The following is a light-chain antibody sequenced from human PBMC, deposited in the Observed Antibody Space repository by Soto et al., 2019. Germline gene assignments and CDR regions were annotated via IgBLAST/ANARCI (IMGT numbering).Light chain of an antibody. CDR2: AAS. CDR1: QSISSS. J-gene: IGKJ1*01. CDR3: QKSFNFPRT. V-gene: IGKV1-39*01. Sequence: DIEMTQSPSSLSASVGETITITCRASQSISSSLNWFQHSPGQPPKLLLFAASNLHAGVPPRFSGSGSGTSFSLTIRSLQPEDFATYYCQKSFNFPRTFGPGTRVEFK.